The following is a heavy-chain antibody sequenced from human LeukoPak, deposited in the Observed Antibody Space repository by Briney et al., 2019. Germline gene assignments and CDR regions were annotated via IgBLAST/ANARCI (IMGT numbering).Heavy chain of an antibody. CDR1: GYTLTELS. J-gene: IGHJ4*02. Sequence: ASVKVSCKVSGYTLTELSMHWVRQAPGKGLEWMGGFDPEDGETIYAQKFQGRVTITRDTSASTAYMELSSLRSEDTAVYYCARVGNRYGDYGPKSPSHGFDYWGQGTLVTVSS. V-gene: IGHV1-24*01. CDR2: FDPEDGET. D-gene: IGHD4-17*01. CDR3: ARVGNRYGDYGPKSPSHGFDY.